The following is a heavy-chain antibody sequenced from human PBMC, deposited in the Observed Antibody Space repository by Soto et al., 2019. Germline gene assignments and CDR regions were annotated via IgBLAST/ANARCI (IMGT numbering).Heavy chain of an antibody. V-gene: IGHV3-21*01. J-gene: IGHJ4*02. CDR1: GFTFSSYS. Sequence: EVQLVESGGGLVKPGGSLRLSCAASGFTFSSYSMNWVRQAPGKGLEWVSSISSSSSYIYYADSVKGRFTISRDNAQNSMYLQMNSLRAEDTAVYYCARDRAYLVFRTDYWGQGTLVTVSS. D-gene: IGHD3-9*01. CDR2: ISSSSSYI. CDR3: ARDRAYLVFRTDY.